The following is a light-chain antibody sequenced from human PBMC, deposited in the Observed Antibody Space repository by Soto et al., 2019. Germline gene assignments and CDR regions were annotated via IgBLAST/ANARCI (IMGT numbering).Light chain of an antibody. V-gene: IGLV2-8*01. CDR2: AVT. CDR1: SSDVGGYNY. CDR3: SSYAGSDTYV. J-gene: IGLJ1*01. Sequence: QSVLTQPPSASGSPGQSVTISCTGTSSDVGGYNYVSWYQQHPGKAPKLLIYAVTKRPSAVPDRFSGSKSGNTASLTVSGLQAEDEADYYCSSYAGSDTYVFGTGTKLTVL.